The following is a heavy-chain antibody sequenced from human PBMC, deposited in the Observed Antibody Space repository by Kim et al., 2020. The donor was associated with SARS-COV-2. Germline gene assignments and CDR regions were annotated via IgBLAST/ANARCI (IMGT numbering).Heavy chain of an antibody. D-gene: IGHD3-10*01. V-gene: IGHV4-39*01. J-gene: IGHJ4*02. CDR1: GGSISSSTYY. Sequence: SETLSLTCTVSGGSISSSTYYWGWIRQPPGKGLEWIGSVYRSGNTFYNPSLKSRLTISVDTSKNQFSLKVMSVTAADTAVYYCARQRGPRVDVSAYWGQGTLVTAS. CDR3: ARQRGPRVDVSAY. CDR2: VYRSGNT.